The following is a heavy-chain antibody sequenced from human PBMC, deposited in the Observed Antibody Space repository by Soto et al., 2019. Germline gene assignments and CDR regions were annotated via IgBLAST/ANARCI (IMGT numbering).Heavy chain of an antibody. CDR1: GFPVSRYD. CDR2: LWFDGSNE. J-gene: IGHJ6*02. Sequence: PGGSLRLSCAASGFPVSRYDMHWVRQAPGKGLEGVAVLWFDGSNEYYADSVQGRFTTSRDNSKNTLYLQMDSLRAEDTAVYYCAKVLYASESFDSEEAPYGMDVWSQGTTVTVS. D-gene: IGHD3-10*01. V-gene: IGHV3-33*06. CDR3: AKVLYASESFDSEEAPYGMDV.